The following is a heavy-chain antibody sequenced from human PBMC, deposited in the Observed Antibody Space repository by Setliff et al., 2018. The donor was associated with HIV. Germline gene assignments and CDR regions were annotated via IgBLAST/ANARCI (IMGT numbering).Heavy chain of an antibody. CDR3: ARDSSSWYEFYFDC. V-gene: IGHV3-48*03. D-gene: IGHD6-13*01. CDR2: MSSSGGTI. CDR1: GFTFSRYE. Sequence: GGSLRLSCAASGFTFSRYELNWVCQAPGKGLEWVSYMSSSGGTIYYADSFKGRFTISRDNAKNSLYLQMNSLRAEDTAVYYCARDSSSWYEFYFDCWGQGTLVTVSS. J-gene: IGHJ4*02.